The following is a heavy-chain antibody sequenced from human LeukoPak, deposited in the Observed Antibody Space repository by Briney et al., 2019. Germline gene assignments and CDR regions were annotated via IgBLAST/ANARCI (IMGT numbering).Heavy chain of an antibody. J-gene: IGHJ4*02. CDR1: GFTFSDYY. V-gene: IGHV3-11*03. Sequence: GGSLRLSCAASGFTFSDYYMSWIRQAPGKGLEWVSYISSSSSYTNYADPVKGRFTISRDNAKNSLYLQMNSLRAEDTAVYYCARLYYYDSSGYYYGAPNFDYWGQGTLVTVSS. CDR3: ARLYYYDSSGYYYGAPNFDY. D-gene: IGHD3-22*01. CDR2: ISSSSSYT.